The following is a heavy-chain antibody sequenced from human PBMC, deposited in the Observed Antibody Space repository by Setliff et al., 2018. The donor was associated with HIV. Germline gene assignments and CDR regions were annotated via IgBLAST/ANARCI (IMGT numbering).Heavy chain of an antibody. CDR3: ATADNHCSGTSLPVDCFDI. V-gene: IGHV4-31*03. Sequence: ASETLSLTCTVSGASVSSRDYYWNWIRQFTGKGLEWIRYIHNSRSTYYNPSLKIRVTISVNTANNHFSLSLNSVTAADAAFYYCATADNHCSGTSLPVDCFDIWGQGTMVTVSS. J-gene: IGHJ3*02. CDR2: IHNSRST. CDR1: GASVSSRDYY. D-gene: IGHD3-10*02.